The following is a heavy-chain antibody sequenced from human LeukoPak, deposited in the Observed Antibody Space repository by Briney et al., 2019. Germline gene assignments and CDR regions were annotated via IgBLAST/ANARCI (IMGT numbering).Heavy chain of an antibody. D-gene: IGHD2-15*01. V-gene: IGHV1-2*02. CDR3: ARGGGTSCLLGYCSGGSRY. Sequence: ASVKVSCKASGYTFTGYYMHWVRQAPGQGLEWMGWINPNSGGTNYAHKFQGRVTMTRDTSISTAYMELSRLRSDDTAVYYCARGGGTSCLLGYCSGGSRYWGQGTLVTVSS. CDR1: GYTFTGYY. CDR2: INPNSGGT. J-gene: IGHJ4*02.